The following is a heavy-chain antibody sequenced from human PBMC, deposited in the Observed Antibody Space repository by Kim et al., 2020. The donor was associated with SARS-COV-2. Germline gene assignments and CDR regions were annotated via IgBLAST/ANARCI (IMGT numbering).Heavy chain of an antibody. V-gene: IGHV3-43*01. Sequence: GGSLRLSCAASGFTFDDYTMHWVRQAPGKGLEWVSLISWDGGSTYYADSVKGRFTISRDNSKNSLYLQMNSLRTEDTALYYCAKDSGIYYYGMDVWGQGTTVTVSS. CDR3: AKDSGIYYYGMDV. J-gene: IGHJ6*02. CDR1: GFTFDDYT. CDR2: ISWDGGST.